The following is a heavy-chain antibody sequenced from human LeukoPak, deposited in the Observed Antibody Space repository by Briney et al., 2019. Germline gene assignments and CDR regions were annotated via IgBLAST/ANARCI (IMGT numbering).Heavy chain of an antibody. CDR1: GGSLSSGDYY. J-gene: IGHJ4*02. CDR2: IYYSGST. Sequence: SETLSLTCTVSGGSLSSGDYYWSWIRQPPGKGLEWLGYIYYSGSTYYNPSLKSRVTISVDTSKNQFSLKLSSVTAADTAVYYCARQRSVVRGVITDPFAYWGQGTLVTVSS. V-gene: IGHV4-30-4*01. D-gene: IGHD3-10*01. CDR3: ARQRSVVRGVITDPFAY.